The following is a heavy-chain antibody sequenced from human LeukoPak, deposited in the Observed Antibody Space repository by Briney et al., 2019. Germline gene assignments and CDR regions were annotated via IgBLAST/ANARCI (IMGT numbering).Heavy chain of an antibody. CDR1: GGSISSSSYY. J-gene: IGHJ6*03. V-gene: IGHV4-39*07. D-gene: IGHD5-18*01. Sequence: SETLSLTCTVSGGSISSSSYYWGWIRQPPGKGLEWIGSIFYSGSTYYNPSLKSRVAISVDTPQNQFSLKPISVTAADTAIYYCARTTEGGYSYGYFYYYYMDVWGKGTTVTISS. CDR3: ARTTEGGYSYGYFYYYYMDV. CDR2: IFYSGST.